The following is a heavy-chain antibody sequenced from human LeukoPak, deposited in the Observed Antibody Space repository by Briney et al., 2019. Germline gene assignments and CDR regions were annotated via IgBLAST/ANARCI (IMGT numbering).Heavy chain of an antibody. CDR3: ARFSADCSSTSCYIDN. D-gene: IGHD2-2*02. V-gene: IGHV4-59*08. Sequence: PSESLSLTCAVSGSSFSSYHWTWIRQSPGKGLELIGHIHYTGSTTYNPSLMSRVTIALDTSKSQFSLKLNSVSAADSAVYYCARFSADCSSTSCYIDNWGQGALVAVSS. CDR2: IHYTGST. J-gene: IGHJ4*02. CDR1: GSSFSSYH.